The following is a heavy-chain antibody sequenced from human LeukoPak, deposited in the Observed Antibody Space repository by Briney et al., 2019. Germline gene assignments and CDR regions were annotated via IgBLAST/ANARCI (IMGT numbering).Heavy chain of an antibody. CDR3: GGDTAMVTEDY. Sequence: LPGGSLRLSCAASGFTFSSYAMSWVRQAPGKGLEWVSAISGSGGSTYYADSVKGRFTISRDNSKNTLYLQMNSLRAEDTAVYYCGGDTAMVTEDYWGQGTLVTVSS. CDR2: ISGSGGST. D-gene: IGHD5-18*01. V-gene: IGHV3-23*01. J-gene: IGHJ4*02. CDR1: GFTFSSYA.